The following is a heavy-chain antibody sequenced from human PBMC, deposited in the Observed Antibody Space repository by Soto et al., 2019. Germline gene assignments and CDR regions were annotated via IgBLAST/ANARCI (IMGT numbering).Heavy chain of an antibody. Sequence: GGSLRLSCAASGFTFSSYAMSWVRQAPGKGLEWVSAISGSGGSTYYADSVKGRFTISRDNSKNTLYLQMNSLRAEDTAVYYCAKDHSGTTRITIFGVVSVLGYFDYWGQGTLVTVSS. CDR2: ISGSGGST. V-gene: IGHV3-23*01. J-gene: IGHJ4*02. D-gene: IGHD3-3*01. CDR3: AKDHSGTTRITIFGVVSVLGYFDY. CDR1: GFTFSSYA.